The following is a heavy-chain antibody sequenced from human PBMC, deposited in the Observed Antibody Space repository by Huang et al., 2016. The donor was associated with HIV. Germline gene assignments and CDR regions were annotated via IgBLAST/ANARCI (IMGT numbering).Heavy chain of an antibody. D-gene: IGHD6-13*01. Sequence: QLQLQESGPGQVKPSETLSLTCTVSGDFISNTNYYWGWIRPSPGKGLEWVGSVYQSGSTNYNPSLKSRVTLSVDTSRNQFSLRLNSVTAADTAVYYCASQHIGAAATWFWGRGTQVAVSS. CDR2: VYQSGST. CDR3: ASQHIGAAATWF. J-gene: IGHJ4*02. CDR1: GDFISNTNYY. V-gene: IGHV4-39*01.